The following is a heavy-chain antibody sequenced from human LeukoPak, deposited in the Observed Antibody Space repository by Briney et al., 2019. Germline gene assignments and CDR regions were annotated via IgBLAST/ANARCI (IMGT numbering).Heavy chain of an antibody. Sequence: ASVKVSCKASGYTFTGCYMHWVRQAPGQGLEWMGWINPNSGGTNYAQKFQGWVTMTRDTSINTAYMELSRLRSEDTAVYYCARAAMGDILTGYYDYYGMDVWGQGTTVTVSS. D-gene: IGHD3-9*01. CDR3: ARAAMGDILTGYYDYYGMDV. CDR2: INPNSGGT. J-gene: IGHJ6*02. CDR1: GYTFTGCY. V-gene: IGHV1-2*04.